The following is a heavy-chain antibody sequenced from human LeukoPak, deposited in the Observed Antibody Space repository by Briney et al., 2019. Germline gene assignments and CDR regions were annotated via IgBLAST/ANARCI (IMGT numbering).Heavy chain of an antibody. J-gene: IGHJ4*02. V-gene: IGHV4-30-2*01. CDR3: ARISSRYYFDY. CDR1: GGSLSSGGYS. D-gene: IGHD3-3*02. Sequence: SETLSLTCAVSGGSLSSGGYSSSWIRQPPGKGLEWLGYIYHSGSTYYNPSLKRRGTISVDRSKNQCSLKLSSVTAADTAVYYCARISSRYYFDYWGQGTLVTVSS. CDR2: IYHSGST.